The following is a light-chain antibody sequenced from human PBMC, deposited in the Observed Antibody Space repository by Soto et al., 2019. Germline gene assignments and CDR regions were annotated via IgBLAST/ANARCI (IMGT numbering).Light chain of an antibody. CDR2: GAS. Sequence: SGLAQSPGTLSLSLGETATLSCRASQSVSSSYLACYQQKPGQAPRLLIYGASSSATGIPDRFSGSGSGTDFSLNISRLEPEDFAVYYCQQYGHSPRTFGPGTEVDIK. J-gene: IGKJ1*01. CDR1: QSVSSSY. CDR3: QQYGHSPRT. V-gene: IGKV3-20*01.